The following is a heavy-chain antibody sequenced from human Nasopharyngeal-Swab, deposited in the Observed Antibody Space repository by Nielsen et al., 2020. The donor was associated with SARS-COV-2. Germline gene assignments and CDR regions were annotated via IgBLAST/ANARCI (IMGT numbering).Heavy chain of an antibody. CDR3: TTDFYFDY. J-gene: IGHJ4*02. CDR2: IGDKEHNYAT. CDR1: GFIFSASA. V-gene: IGHV3-73*01. Sequence: GESLKISCAASGFIFSASAIHWVRQATGKGLEWVGRIGDKEHNYATTYAASVQGRFTISRDDSKNTAFLQMDSLKTEDTALYYCTTDFYFDYWGQGTLVTVSS.